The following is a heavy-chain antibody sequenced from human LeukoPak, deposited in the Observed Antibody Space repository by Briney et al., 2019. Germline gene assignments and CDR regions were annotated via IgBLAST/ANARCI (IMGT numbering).Heavy chain of an antibody. D-gene: IGHD4-23*01. CDR1: GYTFTSYY. J-gene: IGHJ3*02. Sequence: GASVRVSCKASGYTFTSYYMHWVRQAPGQGLEWMGIINPSGGSTSYAQKFQGRVTMTRDMSTSTVYMELSSLRSEDTAVYYCASSGGVGNPDAFDIWGQGTMVTVSS. V-gene: IGHV1-46*01. CDR2: INPSGGST. CDR3: ASSGGVGNPDAFDI.